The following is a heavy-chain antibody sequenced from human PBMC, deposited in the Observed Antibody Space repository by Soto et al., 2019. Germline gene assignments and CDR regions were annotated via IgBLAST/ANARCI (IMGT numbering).Heavy chain of an antibody. CDR3: ARDRVESGYPEYFQH. D-gene: IGHD3-22*01. CDR2: IYSGGST. J-gene: IGHJ1*01. Sequence: EVQLVESGGGLIQPGGSLRLSCAASGFTVSSNYMSWVRQVPGKGLEWVSVIYSGGSTYYADSVKGRFTISRDNSKNTLYLQMNSLRAEDTAVYYCARDRVESGYPEYFQHWGQGTLVTVS. V-gene: IGHV3-53*01. CDR1: GFTVSSNY.